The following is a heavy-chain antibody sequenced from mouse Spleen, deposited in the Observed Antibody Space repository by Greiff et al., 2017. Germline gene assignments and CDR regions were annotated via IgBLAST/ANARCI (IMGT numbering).Heavy chain of an antibody. J-gene: IGHJ1*01. CDR3: ARNRAYYGNYWYFDV. D-gene: IGHD2-1*01. Sequence: VQLVESGPGLVQPSQSLSITCTVSGFSLTSYGVHWVRQSPGKGLEWLGVIWSGGSTDYNAAFISRLSISKDNSKSQVFFKMNSLQADDTAIYYCARNRAYYGNYWYFDVWGAGTTVTVSS. CDR1: GFSLTSYG. V-gene: IGHV2-2*01. CDR2: IWSGGST.